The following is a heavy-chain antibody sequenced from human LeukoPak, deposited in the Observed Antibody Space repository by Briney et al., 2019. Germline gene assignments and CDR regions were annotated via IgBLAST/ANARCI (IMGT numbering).Heavy chain of an antibody. CDR3: TTYGSGRNLPYY. CDR1: GFTFSSYN. V-gene: IGHV3-48*01. D-gene: IGHD3-10*01. J-gene: IGHJ4*02. CDR2: ISRTSGTI. Sequence: GGSLRLSCAASGFTFSSYNMNWVRQAPGKGLEWVSYISRTSGTIYYADSVKGRFTISSDNAKNSLYLQMNSLKTEDTAVYYCTTYGSGRNLPYYWGQGTLVTVSS.